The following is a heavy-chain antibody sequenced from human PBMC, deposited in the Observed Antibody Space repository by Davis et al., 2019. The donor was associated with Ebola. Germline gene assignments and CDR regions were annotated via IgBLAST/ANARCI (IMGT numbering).Heavy chain of an antibody. Sequence: SETLSLTCAVYGGSFSGYYWSWIRQPPGKGLEWIGYIYYSGSTYYNPSLKSRVTISVDTSKNQFSLKLSSVTAADTAVYYCARHNGIVVVPAAIRYYYGMDVWGQGTTVTGSS. CDR2: IYYSGST. D-gene: IGHD2-2*01. CDR3: ARHNGIVVVPAAIRYYYGMDV. CDR1: GGSFSGYY. V-gene: IGHV4-34*01. J-gene: IGHJ6*02.